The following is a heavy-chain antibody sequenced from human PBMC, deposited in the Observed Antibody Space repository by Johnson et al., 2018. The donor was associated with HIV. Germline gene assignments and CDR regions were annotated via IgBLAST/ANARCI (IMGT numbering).Heavy chain of an antibody. D-gene: IGHD2-2*01. J-gene: IGHJ3*02. V-gene: IGHV3-74*02. Sequence: VQLVESGGGLVQPGGSLVLSCAASGFTFNNYWMHWVRQAPGQGLVWVSRISSDGTDTYYADSVKGRFTISRDNSKNTLYLQMNSLRAEDTAVYYCARGVVVVPAASSHAFDIWGQGTMVTVSS. CDR3: ARGVVVVPAASSHAFDI. CDR1: GFTFNNYW. CDR2: ISSDGTDT.